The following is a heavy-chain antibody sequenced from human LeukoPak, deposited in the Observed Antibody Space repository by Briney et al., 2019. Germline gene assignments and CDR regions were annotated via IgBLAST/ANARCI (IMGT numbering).Heavy chain of an antibody. V-gene: IGHV6-1*01. Sequence: SQTLSLTCAISGDSVSSNSAAWNWIRQSPSRGLEWLGRTYYRSKWYNDYAVSVKSRITINPDTSKNQFSLQLNSVTPEDTAVYYCARSSPRIAVAGTYASDIWGQGTMVTVSS. CDR2: TYYRSKWYN. CDR3: ARSSPRIAVAGTYASDI. CDR1: GDSVSSNSAA. J-gene: IGHJ3*02. D-gene: IGHD6-19*01.